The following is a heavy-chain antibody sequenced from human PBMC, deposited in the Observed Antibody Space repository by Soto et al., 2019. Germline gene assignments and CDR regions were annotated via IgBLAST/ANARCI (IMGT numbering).Heavy chain of an antibody. CDR1: GGSISSGGYY. J-gene: IGHJ6*02. V-gene: IGHV4-31*03. D-gene: IGHD3-22*01. CDR3: ARMGSSGYYPYYYYYGMDV. Sequence: TLSLTCTVSGGSISSGGYYWSWIRQHPGKGLEWIGYIYYSGSTYYNPSLKSRVTISVDTSKSQFSLKLSSVTAADTAVYYCARMGSSGYYPYYYYYGMDVWGQGTTVTVSS. CDR2: IYYSGST.